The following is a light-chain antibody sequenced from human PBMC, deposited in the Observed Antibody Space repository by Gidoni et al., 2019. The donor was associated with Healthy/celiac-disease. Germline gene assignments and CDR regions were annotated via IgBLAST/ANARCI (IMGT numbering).Light chain of an antibody. CDR2: GAS. CDR3: QQYNNWPPLT. J-gene: IGKJ4*01. V-gene: IGKV3-15*01. Sequence: ELVMTQSPATLSVSPGERATLSCRASQSVSSNLAWYQQKPGQAPSLLIYGASTRATGIPARFSGSGSGTEFTLTISSLQSEDFAVYYCQQYNNWPPLTFGGGTKVEIK. CDR1: QSVSSN.